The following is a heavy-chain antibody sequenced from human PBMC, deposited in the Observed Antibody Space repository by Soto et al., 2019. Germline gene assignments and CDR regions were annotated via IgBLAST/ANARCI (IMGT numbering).Heavy chain of an antibody. CDR2: VNPSGGHT. CDR1: GDTFTDYY. Sequence: QVQLMQSGAEVKKPGASVKVSCKASGDTFTDYYIHWVRQAPGQGLEWMGTVNPSGGHTTYAQHFVGRVTMTRDTSTSTLYMELTSLTSEDTAVYYCARAGHVVVVTAALDYWGQGTLVTVSS. J-gene: IGHJ4*02. D-gene: IGHD2-21*02. CDR3: ARAGHVVVVTAALDY. V-gene: IGHV1-46*01.